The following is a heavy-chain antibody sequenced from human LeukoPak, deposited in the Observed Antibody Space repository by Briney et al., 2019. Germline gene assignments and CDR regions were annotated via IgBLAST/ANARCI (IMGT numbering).Heavy chain of an antibody. J-gene: IGHJ6*03. CDR3: ASSSGYDSSGYTFQESPYYYYMDV. Sequence: ASVKVSCKASGYTFTSYDINWVRQATGQGLEWIGWMNPNSGNTGYAQKFQGRVTITRNTSISTAYMELSSLRSEDTAVYYCASSSGYDSSGYTFQESPYYYYMDVWGKGTTLTVSS. D-gene: IGHD3-22*01. CDR2: MNPNSGNT. V-gene: IGHV1-8*03. CDR1: GYTFTSYD.